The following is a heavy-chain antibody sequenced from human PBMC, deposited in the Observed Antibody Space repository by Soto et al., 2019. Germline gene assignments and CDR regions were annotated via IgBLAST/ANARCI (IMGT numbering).Heavy chain of an antibody. CDR3: AAGGGLPRYY. Sequence: QLQLQESGSGLVKPSQTLSLTCAVSGGAISSGGHSWSWIRQPPGKGLEWIGYIYHSGSTYYNPPLKLRVTISVDRSKHQFSLKLSSVTAADTAVYYCAAGGGLPRYYWGPGTLVTVSS. CDR1: GGAISSGGHS. J-gene: IGHJ4*02. V-gene: IGHV4-30-2*01. CDR2: IYHSGST. D-gene: IGHD5-12*01.